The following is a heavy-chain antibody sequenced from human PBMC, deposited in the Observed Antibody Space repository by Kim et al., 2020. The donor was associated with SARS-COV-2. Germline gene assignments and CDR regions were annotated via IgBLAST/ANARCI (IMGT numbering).Heavy chain of an antibody. CDR3: AHSGYSSSSHWFDP. V-gene: IGHV2-5*01. D-gene: IGHD6-6*01. Sequence: SPSLKSRLTITKDTSKNQVVLTMTNMDPVDTATYYCAHSGYSSSSHWFDPWGQGTLVTVSS. J-gene: IGHJ5*02.